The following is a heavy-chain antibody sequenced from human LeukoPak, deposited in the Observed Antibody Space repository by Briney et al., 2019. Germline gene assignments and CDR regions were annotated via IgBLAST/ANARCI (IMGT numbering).Heavy chain of an antibody. V-gene: IGHV3-74*01. CDR3: ARDRAWNYFDY. D-gene: IGHD3-3*01. CDR1: GNYW. CDR2: INSDGSWT. Sequence: PGGSLRLSCAASGNYWLHWVRQAPGKGLVRVSHINSDGSWTSYADSVKGRFTISKDNAKNTVYLQMNNLRAEDTAVYYCARDRAWNYFDYWGQGTLVTVSS. J-gene: IGHJ4*02.